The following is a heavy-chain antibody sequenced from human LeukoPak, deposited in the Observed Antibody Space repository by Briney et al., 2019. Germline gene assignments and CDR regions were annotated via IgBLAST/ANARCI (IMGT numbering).Heavy chain of an antibody. CDR1: GYTFTGYY. CDR2: INPNSGGT. J-gene: IGHJ5*02. CDR3: AREPADGHCSSTSCYAWFDP. Sequence: ASVKVSCKASGYTFTGYYMHWVRQAPGQGLEWMGWINPNSGGTNYAQKFQGRVTMTRDTPISTAYMELSRLRSDDTAVYYCAREPADGHCSSTSCYAWFDPWGQGTLVTVSS. V-gene: IGHV1-2*02. D-gene: IGHD2-2*03.